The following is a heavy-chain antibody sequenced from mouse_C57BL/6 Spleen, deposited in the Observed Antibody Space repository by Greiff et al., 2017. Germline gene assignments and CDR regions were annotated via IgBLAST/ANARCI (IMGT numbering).Heavy chain of an antibody. CDR3: ARRDYGSSLWAMDY. CDR2: FSPGSGSI. J-gene: IGHJ4*01. Sequence: VKLQESGAELVKPGASVKLSCKSSGYTFPEYTIHWLKQSSGQGLECIGWFSPGSGSIKYNEKFKDKATLTADKSSSTVYMELSRLTSEDSAVYFWARRDYGSSLWAMDYWGQGTSVTVSS. CDR1: GYTFPEYT. D-gene: IGHD1-1*01. V-gene: IGHV1-62-2*01.